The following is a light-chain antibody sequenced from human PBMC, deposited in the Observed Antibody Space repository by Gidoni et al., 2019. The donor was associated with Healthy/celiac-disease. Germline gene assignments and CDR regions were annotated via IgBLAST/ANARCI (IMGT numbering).Light chain of an antibody. CDR3: QQYNNWPRT. J-gene: IGKJ1*01. Sequence: EIVMPQSPATLSVSPGERATLSCRASRSVSSNLAWYQQKPGQAPRLLIYGASARATGIPARFSGSGSGTEFTLTISSLQSEDFAVYFCQQYNNWPRTFGQXTKVEIK. CDR2: GAS. V-gene: IGKV3-15*01. CDR1: RSVSSN.